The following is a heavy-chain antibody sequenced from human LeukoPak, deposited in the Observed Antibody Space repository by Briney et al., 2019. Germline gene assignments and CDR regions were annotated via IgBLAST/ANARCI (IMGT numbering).Heavy chain of an antibody. Sequence: PGGSLRLSCAASGFIFKDYWMIWVRQAPGKGLEWVANIKQDGSEKYYVDSVKGRFTISRDNAKNSLHLQMNTLRAEDTAMYYCAKDAQPRSRWFDPWGQGTLVTVSS. J-gene: IGHJ5*02. CDR1: GFIFKDYW. CDR2: IKQDGSEK. CDR3: AKDAQPRSRWFDP. V-gene: IGHV3-7*03. D-gene: IGHD3-16*01.